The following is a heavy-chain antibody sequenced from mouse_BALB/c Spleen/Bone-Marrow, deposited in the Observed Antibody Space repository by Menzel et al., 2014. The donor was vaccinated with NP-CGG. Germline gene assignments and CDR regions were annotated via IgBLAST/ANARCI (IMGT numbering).Heavy chain of an antibody. J-gene: IGHJ4*01. CDR1: DYTFRSYW. CDR2: ILPGSGST. V-gene: IGHV1-9*01. D-gene: IGHD1-1*01. CDR3: AREDIATVVEMDY. Sequence: VQLQQSGAELMKPGASVKISCKATDYTFRSYWIAWVKPRPGPGLEWIGEILPGSGSTNYNEKFKGKATFTADTSSNTAYMQRSSMTSEDSAVYYCAREDIATVVEMDYCGQATSATVST.